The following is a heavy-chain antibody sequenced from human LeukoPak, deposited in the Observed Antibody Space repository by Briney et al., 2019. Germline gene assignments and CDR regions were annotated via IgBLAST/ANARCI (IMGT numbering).Heavy chain of an antibody. D-gene: IGHD1-26*01. CDR2: IGTRSNPI. CDR1: GFTFSDFY. CDR3: AREARGSGRDFDY. J-gene: IGHJ4*02. V-gene: IGHV3-11*01. Sequence: GGSLRLPCAASGFTFSDFYMCWVRQAPGMGLEWISYIGTRSNPIYYADSVKGRFTISRDDAKNSLYLQMNSLRDEDTAVYFCAREARGSGRDFDYWGQGILVTVSS.